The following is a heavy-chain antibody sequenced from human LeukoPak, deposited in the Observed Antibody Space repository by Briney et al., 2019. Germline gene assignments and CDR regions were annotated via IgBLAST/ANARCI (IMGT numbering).Heavy chain of an antibody. J-gene: IGHJ4*02. CDR1: GDSVSTYY. CDR3: ARVRRSDSSSWSPTDY. V-gene: IGHV4-59*02. Sequence: SETLSLTCTVSGDSVSTYYWSWIRQPPGKGLEWIGYIYYSGSTNYNPSLKSRVTISVDTSKNQFSLKLSSVTAADTAVYYCARVRRSDSSSWSPTDYWGQGTLVTVSS. CDR2: IYYSGST. D-gene: IGHD6-13*01.